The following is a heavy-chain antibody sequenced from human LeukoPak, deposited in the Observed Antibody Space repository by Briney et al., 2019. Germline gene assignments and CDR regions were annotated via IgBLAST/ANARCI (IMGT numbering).Heavy chain of an antibody. CDR3: ARDPNDCSGGSCYSVWFDP. Sequence: GGSLRLSCAASGFTFSSYAMHWVRQAPGKGLEWVAVISYDGSNKYYADSVEGRFTISRDNAKNSLYLQMNSLRAEDTALYYCARDPNDCSGGSCYSVWFDPWGQGTRATVSS. D-gene: IGHD2-15*01. CDR2: ISYDGSNK. V-gene: IGHV3-30*04. CDR1: GFTFSSYA. J-gene: IGHJ5*02.